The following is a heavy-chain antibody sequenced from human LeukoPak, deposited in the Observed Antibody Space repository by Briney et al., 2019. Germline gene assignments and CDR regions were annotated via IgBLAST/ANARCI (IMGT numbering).Heavy chain of an antibody. J-gene: IGHJ4*02. CDR2: IYDSGST. CDR1: GGSIRSSYYY. D-gene: IGHD3-3*01. CDR3: ARGRKGVLRFLEWLLNYYFDY. Sequence: SETLSLTCTVSGGSIRSSYYYWGWIRQPPGKGLEWIGSIYDSGSTYYNPSLKSRVTISVDASKNQFSLKLSSVTAADTAVYYCARGRKGVLRFLEWLLNYYFDYWGQGTLVTVSS. V-gene: IGHV4-39*01.